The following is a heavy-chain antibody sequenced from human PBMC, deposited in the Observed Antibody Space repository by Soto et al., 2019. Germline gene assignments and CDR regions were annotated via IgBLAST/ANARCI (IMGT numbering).Heavy chain of an antibody. J-gene: IGHJ4*02. V-gene: IGHV3-23*01. CDR1: GFTFSSYA. CDR2: ISGSGGST. D-gene: IGHD6-6*01. Sequence: GGSLRLSCAASGFTFSSYAMSWVRQAPGKGLEWVSAISGSGGSTYYADSVKGRFTISRDNSKNTLYLQMNSLRAEDTAVYYCAKSRHSSSFPPYFDYWGQGTLVTVSS. CDR3: AKSRHSSSFPPYFDY.